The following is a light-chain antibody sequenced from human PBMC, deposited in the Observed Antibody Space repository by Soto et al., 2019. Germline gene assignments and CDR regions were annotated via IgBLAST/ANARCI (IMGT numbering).Light chain of an antibody. J-gene: IGKJ4*01. Sequence: DIQMTQSPSSLSASVGDRVTITCRASQSISSYLNWYRQKPGKAPKLLIYTASSLQSGVPSRFSGNGSGTDFTLTISSLQPEDVADYYCQQSYSASVTFGGGTKVEIK. CDR1: QSISSY. V-gene: IGKV1-39*01. CDR2: TAS. CDR3: QQSYSASVT.